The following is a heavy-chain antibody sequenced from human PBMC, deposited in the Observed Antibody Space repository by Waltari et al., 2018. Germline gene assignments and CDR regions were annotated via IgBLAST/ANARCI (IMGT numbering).Heavy chain of an antibody. CDR1: GDSIGRYY. CDR2: INYSGST. V-gene: IGHV4-59*01. D-gene: IGHD6-6*01. CDR3: TRYDASSSAGWFDP. Sequence: QVQLQESGPGLVKPSETLSLTCTVSGDSIGRYYWGWIRPPPGKGLVWMWYINYSGSTYYNPSLNNRVTISVDTSKNQFSLKLNSVTAADTAVYYCTRYDASSSAGWFDPWGQGTLVTVSS. J-gene: IGHJ5*02.